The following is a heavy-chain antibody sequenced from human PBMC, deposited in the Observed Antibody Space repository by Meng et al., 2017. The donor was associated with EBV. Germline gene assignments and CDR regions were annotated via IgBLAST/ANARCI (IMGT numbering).Heavy chain of an antibody. D-gene: IGHD3-10*01. CDR1: GGPFRYYA. CDR2: FLPRLGAP. J-gene: IGHJ4*02. CDR3: ASESGRGYTPDY. Sequence: QLVPAAAGVKSPGASGKGSCKTSGGPFRYYAISWVRQAPGQGLEWLGGFLPRLGAPNYAQKFHGRVKITADESTSTHYMDLSSLRSEDTAIYYCASESGRGYTPDYWGQGTLVTVSS. V-gene: IGHV1-69*01.